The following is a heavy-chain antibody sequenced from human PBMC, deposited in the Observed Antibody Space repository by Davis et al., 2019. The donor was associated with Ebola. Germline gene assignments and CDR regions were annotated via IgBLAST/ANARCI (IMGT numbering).Heavy chain of an antibody. CDR1: GYTFTSYA. CDR3: VRDYDFVVDY. V-gene: IGHV1-3*01. Sequence: AASVKVSCKASGYTFTSYAIHWVRQAPGQRLEWMGWINAGNGNTKYSQKFQGRVTITRDTSASTAYMELRSLRSDDTAVYYCVRDYDFVVDYWGQGTLVTVCS. D-gene: IGHD3-3*01. J-gene: IGHJ4*02. CDR2: INAGNGNT.